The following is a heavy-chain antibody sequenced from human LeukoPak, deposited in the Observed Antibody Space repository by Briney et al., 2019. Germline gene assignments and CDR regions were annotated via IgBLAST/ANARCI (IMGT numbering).Heavy chain of an antibody. D-gene: IGHD3-10*01. CDR3: ARVDGSGGMDV. CDR2: IIPIFGTA. CDR1: GGTFSSYA. J-gene: IGHJ6*04. V-gene: IGHV1-69*06. Sequence: ASVKVSCKASGGTFSSYAISWVRQAPGQGLEWMGGIIPIFGTANCAQKFQGRVTITADKSTSTAYMELSSLRSEDTAVYYCARVDGSGGMDVWGKGTTVTVSS.